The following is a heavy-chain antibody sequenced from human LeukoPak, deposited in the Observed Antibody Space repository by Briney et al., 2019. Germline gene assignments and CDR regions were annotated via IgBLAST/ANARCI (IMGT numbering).Heavy chain of an antibody. D-gene: IGHD3-9*01. J-gene: IGHJ4*02. CDR2: ISHSGST. V-gene: IGHV4-30-2*01. CDR1: GGSISSGGYY. CDR3: ARDRGNFDVDY. Sequence: SETLSLTCTVSGGSISSGGYYWSWIRQPPGKGLEWIGYISHSGSTYYHPSLKSRVTISLDTSKNQFSLKLSSVTVADTAVYYCARDRGNFDVDYWGQGTLVTVSS.